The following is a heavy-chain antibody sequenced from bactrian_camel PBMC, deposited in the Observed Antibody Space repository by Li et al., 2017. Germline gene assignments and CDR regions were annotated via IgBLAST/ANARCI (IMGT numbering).Heavy chain of an antibody. J-gene: IGHJ4*01. CDR1: RITFSRHD. CDR3: NGRFGTDDTLYDH. V-gene: IGHV3S40*01. D-gene: IGHD1*01. Sequence: QLVESGGGLVQPGESLRLSCVASRITFSRHDMSWVRQAPGKEVEWVAGITSLPSLFRAASYADSVKGRFTITRDNARNTVYLQMNSLKPEDTARYYCNGRFGTDDTLYDHWGQGTQVTVS. CDR2: ITSLPSLFRAA.